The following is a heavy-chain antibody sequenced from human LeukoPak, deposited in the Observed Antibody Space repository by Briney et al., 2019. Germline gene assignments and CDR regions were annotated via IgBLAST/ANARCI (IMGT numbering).Heavy chain of an antibody. D-gene: IGHD2-2*01. Sequence: GGSLRLSCAASGFTFSSYLMHWVRQAPGKGLVWVSRINSDGSSTSYADSVKGRFTISRDNAKNTLYLQMNSLRAEDTAVYYCARGDIVVVPAAHYYYMDVWGKGTTVTVSS. CDR3: ARGDIVVVPAAHYYYMDV. J-gene: IGHJ6*03. CDR1: GFTFSSYL. CDR2: INSDGSST. V-gene: IGHV3-74*01.